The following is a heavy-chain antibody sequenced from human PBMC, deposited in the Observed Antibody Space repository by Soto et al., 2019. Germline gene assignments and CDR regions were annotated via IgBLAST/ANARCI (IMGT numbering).Heavy chain of an antibody. CDR3: AREGLEYYHDTSAYRHYCMDV. D-gene: IGHD3-22*01. V-gene: IGHV1-69*13. CDR2: IIPIFGTA. J-gene: IGHJ6*01. Sequence: ASVKVSCKASGGTFGSYAISWVRQAPGQGLEWMGGIIPIFGTANYAQKFQGRVTITADESTSTAYMELSSLRSEDTAVYYCAREGLEYYHDTSAYRHYCMDVWG. CDR1: GGTFGSYA.